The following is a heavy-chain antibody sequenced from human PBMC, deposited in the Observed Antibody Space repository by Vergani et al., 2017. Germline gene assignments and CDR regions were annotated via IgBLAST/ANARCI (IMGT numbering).Heavy chain of an antibody. CDR2: ISGCADTS. CDR1: GFTFSNYH. J-gene: IGHJ4*02. Sequence: EVQMLESGGGLVQPGGSRRLSCVASGFTFSNYHMNWFRQAPGKGLEWVSTISGCADTSDYAESVKGRFTISRDNSKNTLYLQMNSLRAEDTAVYYCGKLAHGTLLMGGPIWGHWGQGTLVTVSS. V-gene: IGHV3-23*01. CDR3: GKLAHGTLLMGGPIWGH. D-gene: IGHD1/OR15-1a*01.